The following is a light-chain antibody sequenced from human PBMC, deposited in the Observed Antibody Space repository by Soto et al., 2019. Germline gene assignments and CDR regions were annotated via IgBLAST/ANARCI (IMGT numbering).Light chain of an antibody. CDR3: QPYGSSLSIT. V-gene: IGKV3-20*01. CDR2: GAS. Sequence: ESVLTQSPGTLSLSPGERATLSCRASQSVSSNYLAWYQHKPGQAPRLLIYGASSRATGIPDRFSGSGSGTDFTLTISRLEPEDFAVYYCQPYGSSLSITFGQGTRLEIK. CDR1: QSVSSNY. J-gene: IGKJ5*01.